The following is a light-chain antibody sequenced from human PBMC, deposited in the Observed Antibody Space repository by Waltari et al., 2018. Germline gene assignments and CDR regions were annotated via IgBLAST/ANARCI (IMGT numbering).Light chain of an antibody. Sequence: QSALTQPRSVSGSPGQSVTISCPGTSSDVCGYNYVSWYQQRPGKAPKVMIYDVNKRPSGVPDRFSGSKSGNTASLTISGLQAEDEADYYCCSYAGSYVYVFGTGTKVSVL. CDR3: CSYAGSYVYV. V-gene: IGLV2-11*01. CDR2: DVN. CDR1: SSDVCGYNY. J-gene: IGLJ1*01.